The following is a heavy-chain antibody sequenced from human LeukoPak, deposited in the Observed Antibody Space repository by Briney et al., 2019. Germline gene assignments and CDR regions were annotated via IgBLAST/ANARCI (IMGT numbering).Heavy chain of an antibody. V-gene: IGHV4-39*01. D-gene: IGHD6-13*01. CDR3: ARRIAASDAFDI. J-gene: IGHJ3*02. Sequence: SETLSLTCTVSGGSVSSTLDYWGWVRQPPGKGLEWVASIYHTGSSYYNPSLKSRLTISVDTTKNQFSLNLTSVTAADTAVYYCARRIAASDAFDIWGQGTMVTVSS. CDR2: IYHTGSS. CDR1: GGSVSSTLDY.